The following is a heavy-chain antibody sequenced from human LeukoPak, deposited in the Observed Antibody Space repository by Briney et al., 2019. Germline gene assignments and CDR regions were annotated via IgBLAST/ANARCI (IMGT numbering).Heavy chain of an antibody. D-gene: IGHD3-9*01. V-gene: IGHV3-21*01. CDR2: IITLSATYL. Sequence: GGSLRLSCAASGFTFSSYAMNWVRQAPGRGLEWVSSIITLSATYLYYADSVKGRFTISRDNAKNSLYLQMDSLRAEDTAVYYCARDFDRAGDYHHFDSWGQGTLVTVSS. CDR3: ARDFDRAGDYHHFDS. J-gene: IGHJ4*02. CDR1: GFTFSSYA.